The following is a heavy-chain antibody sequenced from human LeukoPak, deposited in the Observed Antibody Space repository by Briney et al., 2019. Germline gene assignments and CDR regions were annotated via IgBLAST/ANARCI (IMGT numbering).Heavy chain of an antibody. CDR3: AKGLVAATYYYYGMDV. CDR1: GFTFSSYG. V-gene: IGHV3-30*18. CDR2: ISYDGSNK. J-gene: IGHJ6*02. Sequence: GGSLRLSCAASGFTFSSYGMHWVRQAPGKGLEWVAVISYDGSNKYYADSVKGRFTISRDNSKNTLYLQMNGLRAEDTAVYYCAKGLVAATYYYYGMDVWGQGTTVTVSS. D-gene: IGHD2-15*01.